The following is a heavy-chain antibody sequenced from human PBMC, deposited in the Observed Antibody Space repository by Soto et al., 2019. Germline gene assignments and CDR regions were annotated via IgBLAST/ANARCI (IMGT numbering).Heavy chain of an antibody. CDR3: AFSLYSSSSQDYYYYGMDV. V-gene: IGHV3-33*01. CDR1: GFTFSSYG. Sequence: QVQLVESGGGVVQPGRSLRLSCAASGFTFSSYGMHWVRQAPGKGLEWVAVIWYDGSNKYYADSVKGRFTISSDNSKNTLYLQMNSLRAEDTAVYYCAFSLYSSSSQDYYYYGMDVWGQGTTVTVSS. CDR2: IWYDGSNK. J-gene: IGHJ6*02. D-gene: IGHD6-6*01.